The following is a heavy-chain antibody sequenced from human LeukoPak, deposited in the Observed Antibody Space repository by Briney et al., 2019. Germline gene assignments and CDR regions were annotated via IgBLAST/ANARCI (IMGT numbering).Heavy chain of an antibody. CDR3: ARTSREMTTSTGYFDY. CDR2: IIPIFGTA. D-gene: IGHD5-24*01. V-gene: IGHV1-69*13. CDR1: GGTLSSYA. J-gene: IGHJ4*02. Sequence: ASVKVSCKASGGTLSSYAISWVRQAPGQGLEWMGGIIPIFGTANYAQKFQGRVTITADESTSTAYMGLSSLRSEDTAVYYCARTSREMTTSTGYFDYWGQGTLVTVSS.